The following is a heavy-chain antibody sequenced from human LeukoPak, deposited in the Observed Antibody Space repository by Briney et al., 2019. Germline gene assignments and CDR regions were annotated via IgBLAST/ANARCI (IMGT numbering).Heavy chain of an antibody. V-gene: IGHV1-2*02. CDR1: GYTFTGCY. J-gene: IGHJ3*02. Sequence: ASVKVSCKASGYTFTGCYMHWVRQAPGQGLEWMGWINPNSGGTNYAQKFQGRVTMTRDTSISTAYMELSRLRSDDTAVYYCATRYDFWSDLTEDAFDIWGQGTMVTVSS. CDR3: ATRYDFWSDLTEDAFDI. D-gene: IGHD3-3*01. CDR2: INPNSGGT.